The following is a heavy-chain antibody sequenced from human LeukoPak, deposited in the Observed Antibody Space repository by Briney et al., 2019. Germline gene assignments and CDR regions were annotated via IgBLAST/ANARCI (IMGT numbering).Heavy chain of an antibody. D-gene: IGHD3-10*01. Sequence: GGSLRLSCAASGFSFTNYAMSWVRQAPGKGLEWVSAISGSGGSTYYADSVKGRFTISRDNSKNTLYLQMNSLRAEDTAVYYCAKDSDYYGSGSSFDYWGQGTLVTVSS. CDR2: ISGSGGST. J-gene: IGHJ4*02. CDR3: AKDSDYYGSGSSFDY. V-gene: IGHV3-23*01. CDR1: GFSFTNYA.